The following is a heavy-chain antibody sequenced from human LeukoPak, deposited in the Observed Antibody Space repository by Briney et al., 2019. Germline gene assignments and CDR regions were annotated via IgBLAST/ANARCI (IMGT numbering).Heavy chain of an antibody. Sequence: PPVTVSCTGSGSTFTCYNIHWGWLRHAPGQGLEWLVNINSSGTNYYQHFPVRGTMTTDTSISTHSMQLRSTRSDATAVYQCYRGGDRAARPFDFWGERTLVTVSS. CDR2: NINSSGT. J-gene: IGHJ4*02. CDR1: GSTFTCYN. D-gene: IGHD6-6*01. CDR3: YRGGDRAARPFDF. V-gene: IGHV1-2*06.